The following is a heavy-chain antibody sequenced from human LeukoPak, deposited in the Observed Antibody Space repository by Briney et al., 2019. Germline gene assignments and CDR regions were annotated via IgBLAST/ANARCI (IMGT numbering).Heavy chain of an antibody. D-gene: IGHD5-18*01. V-gene: IGHV5-51*01. Sequence: NHGESLKISCKGSGYSFTSYWIGWVRQMPGKGLEWMGIIYPGDSDTRYSPSFQGQVTISADKSISTAYLQWSSLKASDTAMYYCACGYSYGLDYFDYWGQGTLVTVSS. CDR1: GYSFTSYW. CDR3: ACGYSYGLDYFDY. CDR2: IYPGDSDT. J-gene: IGHJ4*02.